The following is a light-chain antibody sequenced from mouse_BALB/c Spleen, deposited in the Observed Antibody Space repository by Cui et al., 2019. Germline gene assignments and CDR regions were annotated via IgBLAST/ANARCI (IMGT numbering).Light chain of an antibody. CDR1: SSINTNY. V-gene: IGKV4-92*01. J-gene: IGKJ2*01. CDR3: QQGSSSPYT. Sequence: EMVLTQSPVCITASRWQKVNITCRASSSINTNYLHCYQQKPGSSPKLLIYRTSFLASGVLDSFSGSGSESSYTLTISSMQDEVDATYYCQQGSSSPYTFGGGTKLEIK. CDR2: RTS.